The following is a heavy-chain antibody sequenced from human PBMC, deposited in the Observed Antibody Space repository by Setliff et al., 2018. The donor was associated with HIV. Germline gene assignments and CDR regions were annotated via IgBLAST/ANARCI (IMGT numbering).Heavy chain of an antibody. D-gene: IGHD3-22*01. V-gene: IGHV4-39*07. CDR1: GGLISSSSYY. J-gene: IGHJ3*02. CDR3: ARGAYYYESSCYPRDPFDI. CDR2: IHYSGST. Sequence: SETLSLTCTVSGGLISSSSYYWGWIRQHPGKGLEWIGSIHYSGSTYYNPSLKRRVTISVDTSKNQSSLKLSSVTAADTAVYYCARGAYYYESSCYPRDPFDIWGQGTMVTGSS.